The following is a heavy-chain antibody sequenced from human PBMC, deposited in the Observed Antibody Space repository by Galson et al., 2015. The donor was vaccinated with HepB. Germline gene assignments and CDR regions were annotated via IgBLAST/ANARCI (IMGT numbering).Heavy chain of an antibody. CDR1: GFTFSSYS. Sequence: SLRLSCAASGFTFSSYSMNWVRLAPGKGLEWISYITPTGTTTHYADSVKGRFTISRDNARNSLHLQMNSLRAEDTAVYYCAPLTSRRDGYNVDYWGQGTLVTVFS. J-gene: IGHJ4*02. CDR2: ITPTGTTT. V-gene: IGHV3-48*01. CDR3: APLTSRRDGYNVDY. D-gene: IGHD5-24*01.